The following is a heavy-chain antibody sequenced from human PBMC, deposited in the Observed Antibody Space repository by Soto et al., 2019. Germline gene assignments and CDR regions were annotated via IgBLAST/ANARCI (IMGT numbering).Heavy chain of an antibody. CDR3: AREGGRYGTGGSCQVDY. CDR1: GGSISSSSYY. J-gene: IGHJ4*02. D-gene: IGHD2-15*01. CDR2: IYYSGNT. Sequence: SETLSLTCTVSGGSISSSSYYWGWIRQPPGKGLEWIGSIYYSGNTYYTPSLKSRVTISVDTSKNQFSLKLSSVTAADTAVYYCAREGGRYGTGGSCQVDYWGQGTLVTVSS. V-gene: IGHV4-39*02.